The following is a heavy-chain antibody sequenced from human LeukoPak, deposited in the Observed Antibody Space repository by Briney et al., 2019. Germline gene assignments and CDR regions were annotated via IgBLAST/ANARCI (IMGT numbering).Heavy chain of an antibody. J-gene: IGHJ4*02. D-gene: IGHD4-17*01. CDR3: ARQSRDGDYIAKLFDY. CDR1: GDSMGTYY. V-gene: IGHV4-59*08. Sequence: SETLSLTCTVTGDSMGTYYWSFIRQPPGKGLEWIGYIYYSGSINYNPSLKSRVTISVDMSKNQFSLQLSSVTAADTAVYYCARQSRDGDYIAKLFDYWGQGTLVTVSS. CDR2: IYYSGSI.